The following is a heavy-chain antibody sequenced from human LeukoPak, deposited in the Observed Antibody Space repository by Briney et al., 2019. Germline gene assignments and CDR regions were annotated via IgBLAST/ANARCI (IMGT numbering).Heavy chain of an antibody. Sequence: SETLSLTCTVSGYSISSGYYWSWIRQPPGKGLEWIGYIYYSGSTKYNPSLKSRVTISIDTSKNQFSLKLSSVTAADTAVYYCASIDGGYEYFLNSWGQGTLVTISS. V-gene: IGHV4-61*01. CDR1: GYSISSGYY. CDR2: IYYSGST. CDR3: ASIDGGYEYFLNS. D-gene: IGHD5-12*01. J-gene: IGHJ4*02.